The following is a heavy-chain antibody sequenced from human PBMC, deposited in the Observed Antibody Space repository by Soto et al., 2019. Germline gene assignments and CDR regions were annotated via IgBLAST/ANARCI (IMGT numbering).Heavy chain of an antibody. CDR1: GGSFSGYY. V-gene: IGHV4-34*01. Sequence: PSETLALTCAVYGGSFSGYYWRWVRQPPGKGLEWIGEINHSGSTNYNPSLKSRVTISVDTSKNQFSLKLSSVTAADTAVYYCARLVVVAFNWFDPWGQGTLVTVSS. D-gene: IGHD2-15*01. CDR3: ARLVVVAFNWFDP. CDR2: INHSGST. J-gene: IGHJ5*02.